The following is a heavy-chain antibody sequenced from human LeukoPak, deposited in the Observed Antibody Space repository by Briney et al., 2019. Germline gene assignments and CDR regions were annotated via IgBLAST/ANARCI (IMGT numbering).Heavy chain of an antibody. V-gene: IGHV1-18*01. J-gene: IGHJ4*02. D-gene: IGHD5-18*01. Sequence: ASVKVSCKASGYTFTSYGISWVRQAPGQGLEWMGWISAYNGNTNYAQKLQGRVTMTTDTSTSTAYMELRSLRSDDTAVYYCAISGYSYENGVVDYWGQGTLVTVSS. CDR2: ISAYNGNT. CDR1: GYTFTSYG. CDR3: AISGYSYENGVVDY.